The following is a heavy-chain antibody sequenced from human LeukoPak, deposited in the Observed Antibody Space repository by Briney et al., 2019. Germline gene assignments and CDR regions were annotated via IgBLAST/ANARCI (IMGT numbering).Heavy chain of an antibody. CDR1: GFTVSSNY. D-gene: IGHD3/OR15-3a*01. Sequence: PGGSLRLSCAASGFTVSSNYMSWVRQAPGKGLEWVAVISYDGSNKYYADSVKGRFTISRDNSKNTLYLQMNSLRAEDTAVYYCARRLWTGSKLYYYGMDVWGQGTTVTVSS. CDR3: ARRLWTGSKLYYYGMDV. J-gene: IGHJ6*02. CDR2: ISYDGSNK. V-gene: IGHV3-30-3*01.